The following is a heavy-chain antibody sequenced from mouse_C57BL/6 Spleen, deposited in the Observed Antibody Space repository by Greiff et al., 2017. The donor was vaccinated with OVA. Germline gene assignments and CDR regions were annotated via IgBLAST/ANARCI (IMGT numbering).Heavy chain of an antibody. Sequence: QVQLQQPGAELVKPGASVKLSCKASGYTFTSYWMQWVKQRPGQGLEWIGEIDPSDSYTNYNQKFKGKATLTVDTSSSTAYMQLSNLTSEDSAVYYCARAQADYFDYWGQGTTLTVSS. CDR1: GYTFTSYW. D-gene: IGHD3-2*02. V-gene: IGHV1-50*01. CDR3: ARAQADYFDY. CDR2: IDPSDSYT. J-gene: IGHJ2*01.